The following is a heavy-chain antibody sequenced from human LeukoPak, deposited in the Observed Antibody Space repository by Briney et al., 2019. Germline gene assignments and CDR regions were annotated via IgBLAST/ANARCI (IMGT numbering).Heavy chain of an antibody. D-gene: IGHD3-16*01. Sequence: PSETLSLTCTVSGGSISSYYWSWIRQPPGKGLEWIGYIYYSGSTNYNPSLKSRVTISVDTSKNQFSLKLSSVTAADTAVYYCASVTLGYFQHWGQGTLVTVSS. J-gene: IGHJ1*01. CDR3: ASVTLGYFQH. V-gene: IGHV4-59*01. CDR2: IYYSGST. CDR1: GGSISSYY.